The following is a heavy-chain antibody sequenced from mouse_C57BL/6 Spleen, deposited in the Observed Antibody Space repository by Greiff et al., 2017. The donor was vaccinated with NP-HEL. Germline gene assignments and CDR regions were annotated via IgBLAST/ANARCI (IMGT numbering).Heavy chain of an antibody. J-gene: IGHJ2*01. V-gene: IGHV1-15*01. CDR2: IDPETVGT. CDR1: GYTFTDYE. D-gene: IGHD2-5*01. CDR3: TRGGTHSNFDD. Sequence: QVQLQQSGAELVRPGASVTLSCKASGYTFTDYEMHWVKQTPVHGLEWIGAIDPETVGTAYNQQFQGKAILTADKSSSTAYMELRSLTSEDSDVYNGTRGGTHSNFDDWGQGTTLTVSS.